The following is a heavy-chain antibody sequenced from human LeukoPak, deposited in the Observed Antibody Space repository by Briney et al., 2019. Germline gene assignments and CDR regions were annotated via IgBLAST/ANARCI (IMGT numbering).Heavy chain of an antibody. J-gene: IGHJ4*02. D-gene: IGHD6-19*01. CDR1: GFTFSMYS. Sequence: GGSLRLSCALSGFTFSMYSMNWVRQAPGKGLEWVSYISSSSRTIYYADSVKGRFTISRDNSKNTLYLQMNSLRAEDTAVYYCARDSLSGWLDYWGQGTLVTVSS. CDR2: ISSSSRTI. CDR3: ARDSLSGWLDY. V-gene: IGHV3-48*01.